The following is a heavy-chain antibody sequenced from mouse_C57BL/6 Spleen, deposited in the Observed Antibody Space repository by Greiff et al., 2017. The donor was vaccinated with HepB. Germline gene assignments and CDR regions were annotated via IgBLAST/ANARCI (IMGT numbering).Heavy chain of an antibody. J-gene: IGHJ3*01. V-gene: IGHV1-22*01. CDR1: GYTFTDYN. Sequence: EVQLQQSGPELVKPGASVKMSCKASGYTFTDYNMHWVKQRHGKSLEWIGYINPNNGGTSYNQKFKGKATLTVNKSSSTAYMELRSLTSEDSAVYYCARGETGTPFAHWGQGTLVTVSA. CDR3: ARGETGTPFAH. CDR2: INPNNGGT. D-gene: IGHD4-1*01.